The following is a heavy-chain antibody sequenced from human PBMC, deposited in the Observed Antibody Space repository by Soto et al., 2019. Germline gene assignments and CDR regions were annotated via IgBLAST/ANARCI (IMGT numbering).Heavy chain of an antibody. J-gene: IGHJ3*02. CDR1: GGSISSYY. CDR3: ARANGAFDI. V-gene: IGHV4-59*01. Sequence: SETLSLTCTVSGGSISSYYWSWIRQPPGKGLEWIGYIYYSGSTNYNPPLKSRVTISVDTSKNQFSLKLSSVTAADTAVYYCARANGAFDIWGQGTMVTVSS. CDR2: IYYSGST. D-gene: IGHD2-8*01.